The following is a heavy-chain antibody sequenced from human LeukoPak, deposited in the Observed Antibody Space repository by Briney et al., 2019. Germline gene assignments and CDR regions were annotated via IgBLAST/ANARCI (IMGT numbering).Heavy chain of an antibody. V-gene: IGHV4-34*01. CDR2: INHSGST. CDR3: ARVPRSSPPTRIDY. J-gene: IGHJ4*02. Sequence: SETLSLTCAVYGGSFSGYYWSWIRQPPGKGLEWIGEINHSGSTNYNPSLKSRVTISVDTSKNQSSLKLSSVTAADTAVYYCARVPRSSPPTRIDYWGQGTLVTVSS. D-gene: IGHD6-13*01. CDR1: GGSFSGYY.